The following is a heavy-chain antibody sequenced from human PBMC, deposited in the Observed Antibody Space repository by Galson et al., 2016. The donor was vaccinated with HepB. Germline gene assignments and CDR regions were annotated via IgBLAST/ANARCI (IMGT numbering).Heavy chain of an antibody. D-gene: IGHD3-10*01. CDR3: ARDHLTVVDCYGMDV. CDR1: GGSISSGGYY. V-gene: IGHV4-31*03. Sequence: TLSLTCTVSGGSISSGGYYWSWIRQHPGKGLEWIGYIYYSGSTHYNPSLKSRVSISVDTSKNQFSLKLSSVTAADTAVYYCARDHLTVVDCYGMDVWGQGTTVTVSS. CDR2: IYYSGST. J-gene: IGHJ6*02.